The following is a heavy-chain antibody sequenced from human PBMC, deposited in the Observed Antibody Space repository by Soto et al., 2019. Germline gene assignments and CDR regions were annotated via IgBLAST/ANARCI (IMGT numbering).Heavy chain of an antibody. Sequence: QVLLQESGPGLVKPSQTLSLTCSVSGGSSSSGDYYWSWIRQPPGEGLEWIGYIHNSVSTYDNPSLKSRVTISVDTSTNHFSLKLSSVTAADTAVYYGARGGRYLEGIVDLDSWGQGTLVTVSS. CDR1: GGSSSSGDYY. V-gene: IGHV4-30-4*01. CDR3: ARGGRYLEGIVDLDS. CDR2: IHNSVST. J-gene: IGHJ4*02. D-gene: IGHD2-15*01.